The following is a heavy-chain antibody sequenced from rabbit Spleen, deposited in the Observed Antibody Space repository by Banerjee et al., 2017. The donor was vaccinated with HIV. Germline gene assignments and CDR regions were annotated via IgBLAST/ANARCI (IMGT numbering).Heavy chain of an antibody. CDR2: IYGGGGKTT. J-gene: IGHJ3*01. Sequence: QEKLEESGGGLVKPEGSLTLTCTASGFSFTNKDVMCWVRQAPGKGLEWIGCIYGGGGKTTYYANWAKGRFTISKTSSTTVDLQMTSLTAADTATYFCARGSPTWLDIWGPGTLVTVS. CDR3: ARGSPTWLDI. V-gene: IGHV1S45*01. CDR1: GFSFTNKDV.